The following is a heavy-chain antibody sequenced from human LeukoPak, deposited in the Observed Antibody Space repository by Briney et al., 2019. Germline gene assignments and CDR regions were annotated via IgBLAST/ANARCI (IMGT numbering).Heavy chain of an antibody. D-gene: IGHD1-14*01. CDR2: VYYSGNT. Sequence: PSETLSLTCTVSGGSISTYYWSWIRQPPGKRLEWIGYVYYSGNTNYNPSLQSRVTISEDTSKNQFSLNLNSVTAADTALYYCARVGTFAFDIWGQGTMVTVSS. CDR3: ARVGTFAFDI. V-gene: IGHV4-59*01. CDR1: GGSISTYY. J-gene: IGHJ3*02.